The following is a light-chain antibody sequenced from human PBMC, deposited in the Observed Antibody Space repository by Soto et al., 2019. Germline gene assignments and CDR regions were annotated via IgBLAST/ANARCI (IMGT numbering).Light chain of an antibody. Sequence: QSALTQPASVSGSPGQSITISCTGTSSDVGSYNLVSWYQQHPGKAPKLMIYEGSKRPSGVSNRFSGSKSGNTASLTISGLQAEDEADYYCCSYAGSSTYVFGLGTKVTVX. V-gene: IGLV2-23*01. J-gene: IGLJ1*01. CDR3: CSYAGSSTYV. CDR1: SSDVGSYNL. CDR2: EGS.